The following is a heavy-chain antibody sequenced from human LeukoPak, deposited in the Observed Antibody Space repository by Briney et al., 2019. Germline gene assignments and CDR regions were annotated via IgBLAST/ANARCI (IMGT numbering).Heavy chain of an antibody. D-gene: IGHD6-19*01. CDR1: GYTFTGYY. J-gene: IGHJ4*02. CDR3: ARDPVKHSSGWYLVESRPPYFDY. Sequence: ASVKVSCKASGYTFTGYYMHWVRQAPGQGLEWMGWINPNSGGTNYAQKFQGRVTTTRDTSISTAYMELSRLRSDDTAVYYCARDPVKHSSGWYLVESRPPYFDYWGQGTLVTVSS. V-gene: IGHV1-2*02. CDR2: INPNSGGT.